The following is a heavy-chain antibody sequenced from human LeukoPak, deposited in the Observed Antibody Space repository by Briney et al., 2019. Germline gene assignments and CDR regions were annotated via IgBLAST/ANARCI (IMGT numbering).Heavy chain of an antibody. D-gene: IGHD4-17*01. J-gene: IGHJ5*02. CDR1: GGSFSGYY. Sequence: PSETLSLTCAVYGGSFSGYYWSWIRQPPGKGLEWIGEINHSGSTNYNPSLKSRVTISVDTSKDQFSLKLSSVTAADTAVYYCASQATVTRNWFDPWGQGTLVTVSS. V-gene: IGHV4-34*01. CDR2: INHSGST. CDR3: ASQATVTRNWFDP.